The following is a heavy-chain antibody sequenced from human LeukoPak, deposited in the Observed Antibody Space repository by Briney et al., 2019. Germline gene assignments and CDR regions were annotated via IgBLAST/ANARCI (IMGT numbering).Heavy chain of an antibody. J-gene: IGHJ6*03. V-gene: IGHV3-30*04. CDR1: GFTLSSYA. D-gene: IGHD6-19*01. CDR2: ILYDGSNK. Sequence: GGSLRLSCAASGFTLSSYAMHWVRQAPGKGLEWVAVILYDGSNKYYADSVKGRFTISRDNSKNTLYLQMNSLRPEDTAVYYCARGVAVAATYYFYMDVWGNGTTVTVSS. CDR3: ARGVAVAATYYFYMDV.